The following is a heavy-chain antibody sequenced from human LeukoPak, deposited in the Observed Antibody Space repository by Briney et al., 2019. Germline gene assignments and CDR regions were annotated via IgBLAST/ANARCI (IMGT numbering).Heavy chain of an antibody. CDR1: GFTFTDYF. V-gene: IGHV3-7*01. CDR2: IKHNGGEK. D-gene: IGHD5-24*01. Sequence: GGSLRLSCVASGFTFTDYFMSWVRQAPGKGLEWVASIKHNGGEKYYVDSVKGRFTISRDNSKNTLYLQMNSLRAEDTAVYYCARDLKMATIYYYYYGMDVWGQGTTVTVSS. CDR3: ARDLKMATIYYYYYGMDV. J-gene: IGHJ6*02.